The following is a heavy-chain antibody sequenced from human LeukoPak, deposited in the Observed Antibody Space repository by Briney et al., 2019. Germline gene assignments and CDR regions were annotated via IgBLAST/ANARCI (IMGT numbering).Heavy chain of an antibody. D-gene: IGHD4-23*01. CDR2: ISSSGGST. V-gene: IGHV3-23*01. Sequence: GGSLRLSCAASGFTFSTYAFSWVRQAPGKGPEWVSAISSSGGSTYYADSVKGRFTISRDKSKNTLYLQMNSLRVEDTALYYCVRVIGGNYGGDYWGQGTLVTVSS. CDR1: GFTFSTYA. CDR3: VRVIGGNYGGDY. J-gene: IGHJ4*02.